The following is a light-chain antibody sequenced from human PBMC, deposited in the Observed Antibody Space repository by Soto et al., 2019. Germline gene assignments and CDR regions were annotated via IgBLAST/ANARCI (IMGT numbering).Light chain of an antibody. CDR1: QSVLYRSNNKNY. Sequence: DIVMTQSPDSLAVSLGERATINCKSSQSVLYRSNNKNYLSWYQQKPGQPPKLLIYWASTRESGVPDRFSGRGSGTDVTLTISSLQAEDVAVYYCQQYYSTLITFGQGTRLEL. CDR2: WAS. J-gene: IGKJ5*01. V-gene: IGKV4-1*01. CDR3: QQYYSTLIT.